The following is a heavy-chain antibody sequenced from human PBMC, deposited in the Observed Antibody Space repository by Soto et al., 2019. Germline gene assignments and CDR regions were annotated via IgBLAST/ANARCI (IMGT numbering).Heavy chain of an antibody. D-gene: IGHD2-2*03. Sequence: QPVESGEGLVQPGGSLRVSCAASGFSFSSHSMHWVRQAPGKRLEYISAISANGVGTYYADSVKGRFTISRDNSKNTLYLQMGSLRAEDMAVYHCTRENGLNGFDIWGQGTMVTVSS. J-gene: IGHJ3*02. CDR1: GFSFSSHS. CDR2: ISANGVGT. V-gene: IGHV3-64*02. CDR3: TRENGLNGFDI.